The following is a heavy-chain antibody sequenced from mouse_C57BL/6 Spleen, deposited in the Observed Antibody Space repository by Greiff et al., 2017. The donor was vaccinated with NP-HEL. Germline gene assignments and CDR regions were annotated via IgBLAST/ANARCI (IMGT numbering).Heavy chain of an antibody. J-gene: IGHJ2*01. Sequence: QVQLKESGAELVKPGASVKLSCKASGYTFTSYWMHWVKQRPGRGLEWIGRIDPNSGGTKYNEKFKSKATLTVDKPSSTAYMQLSSLTSEDSAVYYCAREGIYYYGSSQNYFDYWGQGTTLTVSS. CDR2: IDPNSGGT. V-gene: IGHV1-72*01. CDR3: AREGIYYYGSSQNYFDY. D-gene: IGHD1-1*01. CDR1: GYTFTSYW.